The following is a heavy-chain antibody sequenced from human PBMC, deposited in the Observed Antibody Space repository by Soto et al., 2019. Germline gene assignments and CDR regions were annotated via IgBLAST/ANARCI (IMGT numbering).Heavy chain of an antibody. CDR2: ISYDGSNK. D-gene: IGHD3-16*01. V-gene: IGHV3-30-3*01. CDR1: GFTFSSYA. Sequence: QVQLVESGGGVVQPGRSRRLSCAASGFTFSSYAMHWVRQAPGKGLEWVAVISYDGSNKYYADSVKGRFTISRDNSKNTLYLQMNSLRAEDTAVYYWARDLLGEYYYGMDVWCQGTTVTVSS. CDR3: ARDLLGEYYYGMDV. J-gene: IGHJ6*02.